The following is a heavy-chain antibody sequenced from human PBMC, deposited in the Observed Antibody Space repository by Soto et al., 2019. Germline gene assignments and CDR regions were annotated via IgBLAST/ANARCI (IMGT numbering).Heavy chain of an antibody. CDR3: AREAVTSDYYYYGMDV. CDR1: GFTFSSYA. V-gene: IGHV3-30-3*01. D-gene: IGHD4-17*01. CDR2: ISYDGSNK. Sequence: SLRLSCSASGFTFSSYAMHWVRQAPGKGLEWVAVISYDGSNKYYADSVKGRFTISRDNSKNTLYLQMNSLRAEDTAVYCCAREAVTSDYYYYGMDVSGQGTTATVSS. J-gene: IGHJ6*02.